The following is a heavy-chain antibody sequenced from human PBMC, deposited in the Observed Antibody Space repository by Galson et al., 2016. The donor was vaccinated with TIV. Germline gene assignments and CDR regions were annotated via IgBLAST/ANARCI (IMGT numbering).Heavy chain of an antibody. CDR2: FYYSGST. CDR3: ASDKSGFETVDRFYYYMDV. V-gene: IGHV4-59*01. Sequence: LSLTCTVSGGSIKTYYWTWSRQPPGKGLEWIGHFYYSGSTDYNPSLKSRVTISIDTSKTQFSLKLKSVTAADTAVYYCASDKSGFETVDRFYYYMDVWGKGTTVTVSS. J-gene: IGHJ6*03. CDR1: GGSIKTYY. D-gene: IGHD1-26*01.